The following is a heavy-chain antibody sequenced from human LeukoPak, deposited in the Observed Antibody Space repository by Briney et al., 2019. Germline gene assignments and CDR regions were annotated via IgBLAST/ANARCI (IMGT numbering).Heavy chain of an antibody. V-gene: IGHV3-23*01. D-gene: IGHD6-13*01. CDR1: GFTFSSYA. CDR2: IGASGGST. J-gene: IGHJ4*02. CDR3: AKDPRIEAAAPDY. Sequence: PGGSLRLSCATSGFTFSSYAMSWVRQAPGKGLEWVSGIGASGGSTYYADSVKGRFTISRDNSKNTLTLQMNSLRTEDTAVYYCAKDPRIEAAAPDYWGQGALVTVST.